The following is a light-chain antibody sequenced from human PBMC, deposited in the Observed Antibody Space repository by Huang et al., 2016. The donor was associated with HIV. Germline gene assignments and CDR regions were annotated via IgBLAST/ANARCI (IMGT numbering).Light chain of an antibody. CDR2: EAS. V-gene: IGKV3-11*01. J-gene: IGKJ5*01. Sequence: EIVLTQSPATLSLSPGERATLSCRASQSVASYLAWYQQRPGQAPRLLIYEASHRATGIPARFSGSGSGTDFTLTISSLEPEDFAVYYCQQRSNWITFGQGTRLEIK. CDR1: QSVASY. CDR3: QQRSNWIT.